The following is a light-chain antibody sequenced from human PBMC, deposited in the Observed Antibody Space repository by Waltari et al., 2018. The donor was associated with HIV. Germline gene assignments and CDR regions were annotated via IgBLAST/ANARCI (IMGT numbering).Light chain of an antibody. Sequence: DIQMTQSPSSLSASVGDRVTITCRASQGIRNDLGWYQQKPGKAPKLLIYKASNLETGVPSRFSGSGFGTEFTLTISSLQPDDLATYYCQEYNRGFGQGTKVEIK. J-gene: IGKJ1*01. CDR2: KAS. CDR1: QGIRND. V-gene: IGKV1-17*01. CDR3: QEYNRG.